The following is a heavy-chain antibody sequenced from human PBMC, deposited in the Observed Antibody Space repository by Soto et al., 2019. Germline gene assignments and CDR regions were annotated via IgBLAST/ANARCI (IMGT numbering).Heavy chain of an antibody. D-gene: IGHD6-6*01. J-gene: IGHJ6*02. Sequence: ASVKVSCKASGYAFTSYDINWVRQATGQGLEWMGWMNPNSGNTGYAQKFQGRVTMTRNTSISTAYMELSSLRSEDTAVYYCARGIAARLYYYYYGMDVWGQGTTVTVSS. CDR1: GYAFTSYD. V-gene: IGHV1-8*01. CDR2: MNPNSGNT. CDR3: ARGIAARLYYYYYGMDV.